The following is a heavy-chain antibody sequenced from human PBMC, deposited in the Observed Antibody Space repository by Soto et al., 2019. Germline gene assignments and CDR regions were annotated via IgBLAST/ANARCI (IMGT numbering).Heavy chain of an antibody. Sequence: GGSLRLSCAASGFTFSSYGMHWVRQAPGKGLEWVAVIWYDGSNKYYADSVKGRFTISRDNSKNTLYLQMNSLRAEDTAVYYCARERASMIVVVTASYGMDVWGQGTTVTVSS. V-gene: IGHV3-33*01. CDR1: GFTFSSYG. J-gene: IGHJ6*02. CDR2: IWYDGSNK. CDR3: ARERASMIVVVTASYGMDV. D-gene: IGHD3-22*01.